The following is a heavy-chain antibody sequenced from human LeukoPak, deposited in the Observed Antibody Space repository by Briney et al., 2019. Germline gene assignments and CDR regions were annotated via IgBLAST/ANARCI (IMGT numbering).Heavy chain of an antibody. CDR3: ARHSNIAARPSY. Sequence: SETLSLTCTVTGGSNSSSSYYWGWIRQPPGKGLEWIGSIYYSGSTYYNPSLKSRVTISVDTSKNQFSLKLSSVTAADTAVYYCARHSNIAARPSYWGQGTLVTVSS. CDR2: IYYSGST. J-gene: IGHJ4*02. V-gene: IGHV4-39*01. D-gene: IGHD6-6*01. CDR1: GGSNSSSSYY.